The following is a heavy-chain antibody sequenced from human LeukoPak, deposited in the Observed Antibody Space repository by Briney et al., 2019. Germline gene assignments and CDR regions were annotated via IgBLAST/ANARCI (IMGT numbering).Heavy chain of an antibody. J-gene: IGHJ4*02. CDR1: GFTFGDYS. Sequence: PGGSLRLSCTASGFTFGDYSLSWFRQAPGKGLEWVGFIRSKAYGGTTEYAASVKGRFTISRDGSKSIAYLQMNSLKTEDTAVYYCTRGLRLERSFDYWGQGTLVTVSS. V-gene: IGHV3-49*01. CDR2: IRSKAYGGTT. D-gene: IGHD1-1*01. CDR3: TRGLRLERSFDY.